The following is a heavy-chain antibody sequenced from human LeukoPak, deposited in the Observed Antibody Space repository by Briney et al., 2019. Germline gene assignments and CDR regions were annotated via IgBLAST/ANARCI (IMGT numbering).Heavy chain of an antibody. J-gene: IGHJ5*02. V-gene: IGHV4-4*02. CDR3: ALTEAFCSDTSCSNWFDP. CDR1: VGPVFRRNC. D-gene: IGHD2-2*01. Sequence: NASETLSLTCALCVGPVFRRNCWDWVRQPPGKGLEWIGEIHHSGSTNYNPSLKSRVTMSVDKSKSQFSLKLRSVTAASTAVYYRALTEAFCSDTSCSNWFDPWGQGTLVTVSS. CDR2: IHHSGST.